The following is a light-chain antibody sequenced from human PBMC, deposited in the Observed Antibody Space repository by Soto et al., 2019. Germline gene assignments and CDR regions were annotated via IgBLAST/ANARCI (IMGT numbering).Light chain of an antibody. CDR3: QQYSSSPRGVT. J-gene: IGKJ4*01. CDR1: QSVSTNY. V-gene: IGKV3-20*01. CDR2: ATS. Sequence: EIVLTQSPGTPSLSPGERATLSCRASQSVSTNYLAWYQQKPGQAPRLLIGATSSRATGIPDRFSGSGSGTDFTLTITRLEPEDFAVYFCQQYSSSPRGVTFGGGTKLEI.